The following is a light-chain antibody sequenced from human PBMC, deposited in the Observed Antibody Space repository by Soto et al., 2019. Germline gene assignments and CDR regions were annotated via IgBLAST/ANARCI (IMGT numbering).Light chain of an antibody. CDR1: QNINNY. Sequence: SQMTHSPSSLSSSVGDRVTITCQASQNINNYLNWYQQKPGRAPKLLIYDASNLEAGVPSRFRGSGSGTDFTFTISRLQTEDIATYYCQQYENLPTFGQGTRLEIK. CDR3: QQYENLPT. J-gene: IGKJ5*01. V-gene: IGKV1-33*01. CDR2: DAS.